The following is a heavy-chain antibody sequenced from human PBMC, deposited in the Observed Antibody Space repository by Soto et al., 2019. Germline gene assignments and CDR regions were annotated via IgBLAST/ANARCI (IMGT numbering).Heavy chain of an antibody. J-gene: IGHJ5*02. CDR2: ISSSSNYI. D-gene: IGHD3-22*01. Sequence: EVQLVESGGGLVKPGGSLRLSCAASGFTFTTYSMTWVRQAPGKGLEWVSSISSSSNYIYYADSVKGRFTISRDNAKNTVYLQMDNLRTEDSAVYYCAKDRYYDTPGWFDPWGQGSRVIVSS. V-gene: IGHV3-21*04. CDR1: GFTFTTYS. CDR3: AKDRYYDTPGWFDP.